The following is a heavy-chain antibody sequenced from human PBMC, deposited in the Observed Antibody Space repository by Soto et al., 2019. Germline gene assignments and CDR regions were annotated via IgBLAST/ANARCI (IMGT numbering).Heavy chain of an antibody. J-gene: IGHJ4*02. D-gene: IGHD4-17*01. CDR2: IYSGGST. V-gene: IGHV3-66*01. Sequence: EVQLVESGGGLVQPGGSPRLSCAASGFTVSSNYMSWVRQAPGKGLEWVSVIYSGGSTYYADSVKGRFTISRDNSKNTLYLQMNSLRAEDTAVYYCARDPYGDYYFDYWGQGTLVTVSS. CDR1: GFTVSSNY. CDR3: ARDPYGDYYFDY.